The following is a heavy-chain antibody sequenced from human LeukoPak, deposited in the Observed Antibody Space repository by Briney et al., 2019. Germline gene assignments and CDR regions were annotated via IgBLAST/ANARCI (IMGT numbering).Heavy chain of an antibody. CDR2: IYYSGST. J-gene: IGHJ4*01. D-gene: IGHD1-26*01. CDR3: ARPEYDYYMNY. V-gene: IGHV4-59*08. CDR1: GGATSSDV. Sequence: SETLSLSPALSGGATSSDVGSWGRQPPGKGLEWIGYIYYSGSTNYNPSLKSRVTISVDTSKNHFSLKLSSVTAADTAVCDCARPEYDYYMNYWGKGTLVTVSS.